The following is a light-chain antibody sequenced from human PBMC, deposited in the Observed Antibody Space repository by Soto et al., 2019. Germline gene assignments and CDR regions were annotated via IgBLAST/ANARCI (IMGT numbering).Light chain of an antibody. CDR1: QSVSTL. Sequence: DVQMTQSPSTLSASLGERVTITCRASQSVSTLLAWYQQKPGKAPKLLIYAASTLESGVPSRFSGSGSGTEFTLTISSLQSEDSAVYYCHQYNSWPRGTFGPGTKVEIK. V-gene: IGKV1-5*03. CDR3: HQYNSWPRGT. J-gene: IGKJ3*01. CDR2: AAS.